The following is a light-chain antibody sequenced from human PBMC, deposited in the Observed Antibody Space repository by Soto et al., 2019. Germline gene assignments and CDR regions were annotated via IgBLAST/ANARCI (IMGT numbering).Light chain of an antibody. CDR1: QSVIGTY. V-gene: IGKV3-20*01. CDR2: GES. CDR3: QQYGSPLWT. J-gene: IGKJ1*01. Sequence: EIVLTQSPGTLSLSPVDRATLSCRASQSVIGTYLAWYKQKPGQPPRLLIYGESIRATGIPDRFSGSGSGTDFTLTISRLEPEDFAVYYWQQYGSPLWTFGQGTKVEI.